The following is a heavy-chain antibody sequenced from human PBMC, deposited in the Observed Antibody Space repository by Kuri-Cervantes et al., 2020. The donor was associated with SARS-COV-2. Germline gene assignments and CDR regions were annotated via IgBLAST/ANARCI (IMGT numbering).Heavy chain of an antibody. V-gene: IGHV3-53*01. D-gene: IGHD2-15*01. CDR3: ARGGGGSGDFEYFQY. CDR2: IYSGGST. J-gene: IGHJ1*01. CDR1: GFTLSNSY. Sequence: GESLKISCVVSGFTLSNSYMSWVRQAPGKGLEWVSVIYSGGSTFYPDSVKGRFMVSRDNSRNTMYLQMNSLRVEDTAVYFCARGGGGSGDFEYFQYWGQGTVVTVSS.